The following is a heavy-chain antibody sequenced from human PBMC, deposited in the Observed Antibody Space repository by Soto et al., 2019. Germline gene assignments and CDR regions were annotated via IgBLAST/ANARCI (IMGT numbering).Heavy chain of an antibody. Sequence: QVQLVQSGAEVKKPGASVKVSCKASGYTFTSYGISWVRQASGQGLEWMGWISAYNGNTKYAQKLQGRVTMTTDTSTSTAHKELRSLRPDDTAVYYWARDGAFQWNAWGWFDPWGQGALVTVSS. CDR2: ISAYNGNT. CDR1: GYTFTSYG. D-gene: IGHD1-1*01. J-gene: IGHJ5*02. CDR3: ARDGAFQWNAWGWFDP. V-gene: IGHV1-18*01.